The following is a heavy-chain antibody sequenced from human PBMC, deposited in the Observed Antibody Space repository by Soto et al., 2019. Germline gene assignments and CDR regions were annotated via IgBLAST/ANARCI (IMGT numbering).Heavy chain of an antibody. CDR1: GDSMTISDFL. Sequence: SETLSLTCTVSGDSMTISDFLWGWVRQSPGKGLEWIGGIYYSGSAYYNPSLRSRATLSVDTSRNQFSLNLDSVTAADTAVYSCARDFAYFDSWGQGTLVTVSS. D-gene: IGHD3-3*01. CDR2: IYYSGSA. J-gene: IGHJ4*02. V-gene: IGHV4-39*07. CDR3: ARDFAYFDS.